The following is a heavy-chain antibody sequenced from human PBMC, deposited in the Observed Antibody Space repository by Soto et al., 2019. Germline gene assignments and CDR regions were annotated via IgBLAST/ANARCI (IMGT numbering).Heavy chain of an antibody. CDR2: FSGSGGST. Sequence: GGSLRLSCAASGFSFSSFAMSRVRQAPGKGLEWVSTFSGSGGSTYYADSVKGRFTISRDDSKNTLYLQMNSLRAEDTAVYYCAKRPFTSSGSFAYWGQGPLVTVSS. J-gene: IGHJ4*02. V-gene: IGHV3-23*01. D-gene: IGHD6-19*01. CDR3: AKRPFTSSGSFAY. CDR1: GFSFSSFA.